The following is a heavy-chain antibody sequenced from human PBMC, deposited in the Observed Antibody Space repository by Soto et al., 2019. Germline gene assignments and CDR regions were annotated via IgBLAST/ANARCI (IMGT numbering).Heavy chain of an antibody. V-gene: IGHV1-3*01. Sequence: QVQLVQSGAEVKKPGASVKVSCKASGDTFTSYAMHCVLQAPGQRLEWMGWINAGNGNTKYSQKFQGRVTITRDTSASTADMELSSLRSEDTGVDYWARGFSGVDADWFDPWGQGTLVTCSS. J-gene: IGHJ5*02. D-gene: IGHD2-21*02. CDR3: ARGFSGVDADWFDP. CDR1: GDTFTSYA. CDR2: INAGNGNT.